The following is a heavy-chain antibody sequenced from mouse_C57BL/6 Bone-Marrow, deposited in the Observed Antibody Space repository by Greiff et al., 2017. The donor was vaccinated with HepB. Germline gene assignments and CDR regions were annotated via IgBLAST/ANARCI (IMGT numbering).Heavy chain of an antibody. V-gene: IGHV5-6*01. CDR3: ARIYYYGSSPWFAY. CDR2: ISSGGSYT. CDR1: GFTFSSYG. J-gene: IGHJ3*01. D-gene: IGHD1-1*01. Sequence: EVQGVESGGDLVKPGGSLKLSCAASGFTFSSYGMSWVRQTPDKRLEWVATISSGGSYTYYPDSVKGRFTISRDNAKNTLYLQMSSLKSEDTAMYYCARIYYYGSSPWFAYWGQGTLVTVSA.